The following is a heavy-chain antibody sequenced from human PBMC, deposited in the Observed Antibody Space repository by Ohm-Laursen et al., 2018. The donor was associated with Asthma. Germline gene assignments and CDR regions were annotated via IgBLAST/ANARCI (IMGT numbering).Heavy chain of an antibody. CDR3: ARGIGWYPDYYYGMDV. CDR1: GGSVSSGSYY. Sequence: SDTLSLTCTVSGGSVSSGSYYWSWIRQPPGKGLEWIGYIYYSGSTNYNPSLKSRVTISVDTSKNQFSLKLSSVTAADTAVYYCARGIGWYPDYYYGMDVWGQGTTVTVSS. J-gene: IGHJ6*02. V-gene: IGHV4-61*01. D-gene: IGHD2-15*01. CDR2: IYYSGST.